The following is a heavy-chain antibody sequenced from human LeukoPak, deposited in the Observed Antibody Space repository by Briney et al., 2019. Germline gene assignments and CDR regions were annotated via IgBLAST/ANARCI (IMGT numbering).Heavy chain of an antibody. V-gene: IGHV4-39*01. CDR3: ARHYGP. Sequence: SETLSLTWAVYGGPFSDYYWGWIRQPPGKGLEWIGSIYDSGSTYYNPSLKSRVTISVDTSKNQFSLKLNSVTAADTAVYYCARHYGPWGQGTLVTVSS. CDR1: GGPFSDYY. J-gene: IGHJ5*02. D-gene: IGHD3-10*01. CDR2: IYDSGST.